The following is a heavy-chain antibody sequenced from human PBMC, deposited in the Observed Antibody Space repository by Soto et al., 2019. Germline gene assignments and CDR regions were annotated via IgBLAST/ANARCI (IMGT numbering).Heavy chain of an antibody. CDR2: IVVGSGNT. CDR1: GFTFTSSA. J-gene: IGHJ4*02. Sequence: GASVKVSCKASGFTFTSSAMQWVRQARGQRLEWIGWIVVGSGNTNYAQKFQERVTITRDMSTSTAYMELSSLRSEDTAVYYCARVSRLLAPIHAFFDYWGQGTLVTVSS. V-gene: IGHV1-58*02. D-gene: IGHD3-3*01. CDR3: ARVSRLLAPIHAFFDY.